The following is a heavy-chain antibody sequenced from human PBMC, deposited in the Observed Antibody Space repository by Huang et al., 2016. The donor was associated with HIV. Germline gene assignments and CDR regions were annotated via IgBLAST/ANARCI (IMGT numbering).Heavy chain of an antibody. CDR2: IRSKSNNYAA. V-gene: IGHV3-73*01. Sequence: CAASGFTFSDFAMHWVRQASGKGLEWFGHIRSKSNNYAAAYVASVRGRFTISRDDSKNTTFLQMNSLKVEDTAIYYCTREPRYYFDYWGRGTLVTVSS. J-gene: IGHJ4*02. CDR3: TREPRYYFDY. D-gene: IGHD1-26*01. CDR1: GFTFSDFA.